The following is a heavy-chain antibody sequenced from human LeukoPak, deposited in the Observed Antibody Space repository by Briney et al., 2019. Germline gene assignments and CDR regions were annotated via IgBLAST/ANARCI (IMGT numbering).Heavy chain of an antibody. Sequence: GGSLRLSCAASGFTFSDYWMNWVHQAPGKGPEWVANIKQDGREEYYLESVRGRFTISRDNAENSLYLQMNSLGAADTAMYYCARGGFPSYNGLTGYYGDYFDSWGQGTLVTVSS. J-gene: IGHJ4*02. CDR1: GFTFSDYW. D-gene: IGHD3-9*01. V-gene: IGHV3-7*01. CDR3: ARGGFPSYNGLTGYYGDYFDS. CDR2: IKQDGREE.